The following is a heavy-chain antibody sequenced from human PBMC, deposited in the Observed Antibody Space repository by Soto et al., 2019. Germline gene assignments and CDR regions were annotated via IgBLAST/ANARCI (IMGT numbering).Heavy chain of an antibody. V-gene: IGHV3-33*01. CDR3: ARGNFEVVVSSSRWFDP. CDR1: GFTFSSYG. D-gene: IGHD2-15*01. Sequence: GGSLRLSCAASGFTFSSYGMHWVRQAPGKGLEWVAVIWYDGSNKYYADSVKGRFTISRDNSKNTLYLQMNSLRAEDTAVYYCARGNFEVVVSSSRWFDPWGQGTLVTVSS. CDR2: IWYDGSNK. J-gene: IGHJ5*02.